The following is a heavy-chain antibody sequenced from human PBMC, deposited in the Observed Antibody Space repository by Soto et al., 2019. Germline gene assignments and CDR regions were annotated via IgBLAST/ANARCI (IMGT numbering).Heavy chain of an antibody. CDR2: IYYSGST. V-gene: IGHV4-31*03. J-gene: IGHJ4*02. Sequence: SETLSLTCTVSGGSINSAGYYWSWLRQHPGQGLEWIGNIYYSGSTNYKPSLKSRVTISIDTSKNHFSLNLSSVTAADTAVYYCARVQTIFGIITIFDYWGQGPLGHRLL. D-gene: IGHD3-3*01. CDR3: ARVQTIFGIITIFDY. CDR1: GGSINSAGYY.